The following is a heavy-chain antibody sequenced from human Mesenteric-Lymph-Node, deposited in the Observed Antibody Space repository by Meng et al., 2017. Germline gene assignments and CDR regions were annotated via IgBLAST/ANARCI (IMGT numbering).Heavy chain of an antibody. D-gene: IGHD1-26*01. V-gene: IGHV3-9*01. CDR1: GFTFDDYA. CDR2: ISWNSGSI. Sequence: SLKISCAASGFTFDDYAMHWVRQAPGKGLEWVSGISWNSGSIGYADSVKGRFTISRDNAKNSLYLQMNSLRVEDTALYYCAREDGKVGASSAFDIWGQGTMVTVSS. J-gene: IGHJ3*02. CDR3: AREDGKVGASSAFDI.